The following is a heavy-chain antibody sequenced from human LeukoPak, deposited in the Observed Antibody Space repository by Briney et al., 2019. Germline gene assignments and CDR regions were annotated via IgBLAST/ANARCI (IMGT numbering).Heavy chain of an antibody. CDR3: ARVGYHGSGSFDY. CDR1: TFSFSNYE. D-gene: IGHD3-10*01. V-gene: IGHV3-48*03. J-gene: IGHJ4*02. Sequence: PGGSLRLSCAASTFSFSNYEMNWVPQAPGRGRKGVSYLSPTGYTIYYADSVKGRFTISRDSAKNSLYLQMSSLRAEDTAVYYCARVGYHGSGSFDYWGQGTLVTVSS. CDR2: LSPTGYTI.